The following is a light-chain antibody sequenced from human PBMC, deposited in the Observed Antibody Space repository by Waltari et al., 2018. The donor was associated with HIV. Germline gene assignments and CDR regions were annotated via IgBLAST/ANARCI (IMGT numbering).Light chain of an antibody. CDR2: DAS. J-gene: IGKJ1*01. CDR3: HQDHSFPMT. V-gene: IGKV3D-7*01. CDR1: QSISIAY. Sequence: EVVLTQSPATLSLSPGESATLSCRASQSISIAYLSWYQQKPGQAPRLLIYDASTRATGVPLRFSGSGSETDFTLTITSLQPEDFAVYYCHQDHSFPMTFGQGTKVEIE.